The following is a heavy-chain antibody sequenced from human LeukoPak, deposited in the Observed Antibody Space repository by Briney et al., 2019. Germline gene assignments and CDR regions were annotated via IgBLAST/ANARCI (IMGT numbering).Heavy chain of an antibody. D-gene: IGHD6-13*01. CDR3: AREHTIAATGTHWFAP. Sequence: PGGSLRLSCAASGFTFSNYGMHWVRQAPGTGLEWVAVMWYGGSNEAYADSVRGRFTISRDNSENRLYLQMNSLRVEDTAVYYCAREHTIAATGTHWFAPWGQGTLVTVSS. CDR1: GFTFSNYG. V-gene: IGHV3-33*01. CDR2: MWYGGSNE. J-gene: IGHJ5*02.